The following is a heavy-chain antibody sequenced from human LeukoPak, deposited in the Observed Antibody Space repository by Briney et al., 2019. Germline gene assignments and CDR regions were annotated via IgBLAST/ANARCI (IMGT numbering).Heavy chain of an antibody. V-gene: IGHV1-18*01. CDR1: GGTFSSYA. Sequence: GASVKVSCKASGGTFSSYAISWVRQAPGQGLEWMGWISAYNGNTNYAQKLQGRVTMTTDTSTSTAYMELRSLRSDDTAVYYCARVTTYYDYVWGSYPLDYWGQGTLVTVSS. D-gene: IGHD3-16*02. J-gene: IGHJ4*02. CDR3: ARVTTYYDYVWGSYPLDY. CDR2: ISAYNGNT.